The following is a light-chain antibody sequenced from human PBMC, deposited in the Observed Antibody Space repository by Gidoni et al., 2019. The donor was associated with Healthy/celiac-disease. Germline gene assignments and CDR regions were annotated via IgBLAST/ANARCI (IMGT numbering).Light chain of an antibody. CDR3: SSYTSSSTWV. CDR2: EVS. CDR1: RRDVGGYNY. J-gene: IGLJ3*02. Sequence: SALTQPPSVSGSPGPSITISCTGTRRDVGGYNYVSWYQQPPGKAPKLMIYEVSNRPSGVSNRFSGSKAGNTGSLTISGLQAEDEADYYCSSYTSSSTWVFGGGTKLTV. V-gene: IGLV2-14*01.